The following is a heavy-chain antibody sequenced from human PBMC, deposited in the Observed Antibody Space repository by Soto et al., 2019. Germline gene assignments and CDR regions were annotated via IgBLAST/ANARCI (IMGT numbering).Heavy chain of an antibody. D-gene: IGHD6-19*01. V-gene: IGHV4-59*01. J-gene: IGHJ5*01. CDR1: GGSITNYY. Sequence: SETLSLTCTVSGGSITNYYWTWIRQAPGKGLEWIRDIHYSGSANNNPSLKSRLTISVDKSRNQFSLNLKSVTAADTAVYFCARGAGTVTAGGVAFDSWGQGILVTVPQ. CDR3: ARGAGTVTAGGVAFDS. CDR2: IHYSGSA.